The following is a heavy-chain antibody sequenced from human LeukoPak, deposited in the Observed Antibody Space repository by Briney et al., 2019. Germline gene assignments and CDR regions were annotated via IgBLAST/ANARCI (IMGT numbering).Heavy chain of an antibody. CDR2: VYYSRSP. CDR3: ARDFDDYYDSSADPPLWFDP. Sequence: SETLSLTCTVSGGSISSYFWSWIRQPPGMGLEWIGYVYYSRSPNYNPSLKSRITISVDTSKNQFSLRLRSVTAADTAVYYCARDFDDYYDSSADPPLWFDPWGQGTLVTVPS. D-gene: IGHD3-22*01. CDR1: GGSISSYF. V-gene: IGHV4-59*01. J-gene: IGHJ5*02.